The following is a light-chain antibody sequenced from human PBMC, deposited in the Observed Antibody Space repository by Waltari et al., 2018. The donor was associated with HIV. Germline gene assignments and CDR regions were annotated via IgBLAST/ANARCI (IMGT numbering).Light chain of an antibody. CDR2: GAS. Sequence: ITCRASQDISAWLAWYQHKPGKAPKLLIYGASTLESGVPSRFSGSGSGTDFTLTINSLQPEDFATYYCQQASSFLPLTFGGGTKVEI. CDR3: QQASSFLPLT. CDR1: QDISAW. J-gene: IGKJ4*01. V-gene: IGKV1-12*01.